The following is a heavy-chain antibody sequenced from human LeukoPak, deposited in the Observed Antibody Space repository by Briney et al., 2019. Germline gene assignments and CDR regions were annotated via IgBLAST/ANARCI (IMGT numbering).Heavy chain of an antibody. V-gene: IGHV1-2*06. Sequence: ASVKVSCKASGYTFSGSYIHWVRQAPGQGLEWLGRINPNSGGTNYAQKFQGRVTMTRDTSISTAYMELSRLRSDDTAVYYCARDPPGVVPAAMFWFDPWGQGTLVTVSS. CDR2: INPNSGGT. CDR1: GYTFSGSY. J-gene: IGHJ5*02. CDR3: ARDPPGVVPAAMFWFDP. D-gene: IGHD2-2*01.